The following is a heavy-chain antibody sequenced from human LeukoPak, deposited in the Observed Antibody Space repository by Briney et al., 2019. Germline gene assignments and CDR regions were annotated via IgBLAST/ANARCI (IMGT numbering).Heavy chain of an antibody. J-gene: IGHJ4*02. CDR3: ARAHTSNWYMDS. CDR2: IFYSGSS. V-gene: IGHV4-59*01. CDR1: GGSITGYY. D-gene: IGHD6-13*01. Sequence: KSSETLSLTCSVSGGSITGYYWSWIRQPPGKRLEWIGYIFYSGSSHYNPSLKSRVTMSVDTSENQLSLRLSSVTAADTALYYCARAHTSNWYMDSWGRGTLVTVSS.